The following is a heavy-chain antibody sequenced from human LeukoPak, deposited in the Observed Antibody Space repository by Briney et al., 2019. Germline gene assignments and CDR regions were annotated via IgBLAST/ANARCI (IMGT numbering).Heavy chain of an antibody. J-gene: IGHJ4*02. CDR2: VNNSGGTT. D-gene: IGHD3-10*01. V-gene: IGHV3-23*01. CDR3: TSQTYVGNGRYYSDN. Sequence: VRSLRLSCATSGFTISTYTMTWVRQAPGKGLEWVAIVNNSGGTTYNADSVRGRFTVSRDNSRNTLYLQLESLRAEDTAVYYCTSQTYVGNGRYYSDNWGQGTLVTVTS. CDR1: GFTISTYT.